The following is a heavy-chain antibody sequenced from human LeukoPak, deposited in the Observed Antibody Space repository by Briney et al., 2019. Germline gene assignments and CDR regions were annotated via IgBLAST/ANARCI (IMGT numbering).Heavy chain of an antibody. CDR1: GYTFTGYY. CDR2: INPNSGGT. Sequence: ASVKVSCKASGYTFTGYYMHWVRQAPGQGLEWMGWINPNSGGTNYAQKFQDRVTMTRDTSISTAYMELSRLRSDDTAVYYCAREGALVDTAGFFYYGMDVWGQGTTVTVSS. CDR3: AREGALVDTAGFFYYGMDV. V-gene: IGHV1-2*02. J-gene: IGHJ6*02. D-gene: IGHD5-18*01.